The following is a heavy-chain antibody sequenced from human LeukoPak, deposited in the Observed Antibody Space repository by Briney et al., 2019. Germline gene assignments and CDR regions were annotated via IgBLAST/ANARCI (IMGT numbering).Heavy chain of an antibody. CDR2: ISDSSSYI. J-gene: IGHJ3*02. V-gene: IGHV3-21*01. D-gene: IGHD1-26*01. CDR1: GFTFSTYT. Sequence: KSGGSLRLSCAASGFTFSTYTMNWVRQAPGKGLEWVSSISDSSSYIYYADSVKGRFTISRDNAKRSLFLQMNSLRAEDTAVYYCARDPTSSWETAFDIWGQGTMVTVSS. CDR3: ARDPTSSWETAFDI.